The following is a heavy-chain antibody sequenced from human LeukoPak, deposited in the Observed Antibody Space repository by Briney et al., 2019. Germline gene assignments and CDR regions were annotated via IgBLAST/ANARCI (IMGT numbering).Heavy chain of an antibody. CDR2: INTNTGNP. V-gene: IGHV7-4-1*02. CDR3: GRDPRLGIRGYTYGYIDY. J-gene: IGHJ4*02. D-gene: IGHD5-18*01. Sequence: VASVKVSCKTSGYSFISYSINWLRQAPGQGLEWMGWINTNTGNPTYAQGFTGRYVFSLDTSVSTAYLQISGLKADDTAVYFCGRDPRLGIRGYTYGYIDYWGQGTLVTVSS. CDR1: GYSFISYS.